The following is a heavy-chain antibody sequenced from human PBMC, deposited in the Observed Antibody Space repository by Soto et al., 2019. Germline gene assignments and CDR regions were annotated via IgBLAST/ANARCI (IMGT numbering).Heavy chain of an antibody. D-gene: IGHD1-1*01. CDR3: AKARAYSTGNYFYGMNV. Sequence: GGSLRLSCAASGFSFDDFAMHWVRQAPGKGLEWVSGISWNSGYIGYAASVKGRFTISRDNSKKSLYLQMNSLTAEDTALYYCAKARAYSTGNYFYGMNVWGQGTTVTVS. CDR1: GFSFDDFA. J-gene: IGHJ6*02. V-gene: IGHV3-9*01. CDR2: ISWNSGYI.